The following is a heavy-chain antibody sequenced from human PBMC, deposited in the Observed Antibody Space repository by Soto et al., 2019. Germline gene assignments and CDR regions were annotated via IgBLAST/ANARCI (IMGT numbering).Heavy chain of an antibody. CDR2: IYYSGST. CDR3: ARHKSSVNWFDP. V-gene: IGHV4-59*08. D-gene: IGHD2-2*01. J-gene: IGHJ5*02. Sequence: QVQLQESGPGLVKPSETLSLTCTVSGGSISGFYWSWIRQPPGKGQEWIGYIYYSGSTKYNPSLKSRVTLSVDTSNNQFSLKLSSVTAADTAVYYCARHKSSVNWFDPWGQGTLVTV. CDR1: GGSISGFY.